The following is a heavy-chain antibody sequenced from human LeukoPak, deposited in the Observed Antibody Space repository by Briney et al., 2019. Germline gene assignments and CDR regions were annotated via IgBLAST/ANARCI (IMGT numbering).Heavy chain of an antibody. J-gene: IGHJ5*02. CDR3: ARAHFYDFWIHNWFDP. D-gene: IGHD3-3*01. CDR1: GYSISSGYY. V-gene: IGHV4-38-2*02. CDR2: IYHSGST. Sequence: PSETLSLTCTVSGYSISSGYYWGWIRQPPGKGLAWIGSIYHSGSTYYNPSLKSRVTISVDTSKNQFSLKLSSVTAADTAVYYCARAHFYDFWIHNWFDPWGQGTLVTVSS.